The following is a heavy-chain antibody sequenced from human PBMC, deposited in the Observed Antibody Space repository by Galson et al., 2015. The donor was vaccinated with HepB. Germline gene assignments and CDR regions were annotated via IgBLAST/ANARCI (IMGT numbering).Heavy chain of an antibody. V-gene: IGHV3-20*01. CDR2: INWNGGST. J-gene: IGHJ6*03. CDR3: ARLPFEYYYYMDV. CDR1: GFTFDDYG. Sequence: SLRLSCAASGFTFDDYGMSWVRQAPGKGLEWVSGINWNGGSTGYADSVKGRFTISRDNAKNSLYLQMNSLRAEDTALYHCARLPFEYYYYMDVWGKGTTVTVSS.